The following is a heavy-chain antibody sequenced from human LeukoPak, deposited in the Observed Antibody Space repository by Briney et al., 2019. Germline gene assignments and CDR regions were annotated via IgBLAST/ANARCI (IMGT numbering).Heavy chain of an antibody. CDR2: IYTSGST. CDR1: GGSISSSSYY. V-gene: IGHV4-61*02. J-gene: IGHJ6*03. Sequence: PSETLSLTCTVSGGSISSSSYYWSWIRQPAGKGLEWIGRIYTSGSTNYNPSLKSRVTMLVDTSKNQFSLKLSSVTAADTAVYCCARDRGSSGWGYYYYCMDVWGKGTTVTASS. CDR3: ARDRGSSGWGYYYYCMDV. D-gene: IGHD6-19*01.